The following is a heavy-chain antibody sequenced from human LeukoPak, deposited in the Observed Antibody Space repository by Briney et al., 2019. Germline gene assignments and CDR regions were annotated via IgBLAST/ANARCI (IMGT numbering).Heavy chain of an antibody. J-gene: IGHJ6*02. D-gene: IGHD3-3*01. CDR2: IYYSGST. Sequence: PSETLSLTCTVSGGSISSSTYYWGWIRQPPGKGLEWIGSIYYSGSTYYNPSLKSRVTISVDTSKNQFSLKLSSVTAADTAVYYCARHNYEAGVVWGQGTTVTVSS. CDR3: ARHNYEAGVV. CDR1: GGSISSSTYY. V-gene: IGHV4-39*01.